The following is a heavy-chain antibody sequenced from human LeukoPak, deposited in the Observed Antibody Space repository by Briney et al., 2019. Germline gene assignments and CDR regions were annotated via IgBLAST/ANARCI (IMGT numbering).Heavy chain of an antibody. CDR3: ARDQGDNSYGYYAIWYAFDV. V-gene: IGHV1-69*04. CDR2: IVAILGIA. J-gene: IGHJ3*01. CDR1: GGTFNNYA. Sequence: SVKVSCKASGGTFNNYAISWVRQAPGQGLEWMGRIVAILGIANYAQEFQGRLIITADKATSSAYMELSSLRSEDTAVYYCARDQGDNSYGYYAIWYAFDVWGQGTMVTVSS. D-gene: IGHD5-18*01.